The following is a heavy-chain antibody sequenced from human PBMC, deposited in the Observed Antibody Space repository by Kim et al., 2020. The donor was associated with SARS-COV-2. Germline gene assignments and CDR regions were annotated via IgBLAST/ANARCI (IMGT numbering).Heavy chain of an antibody. J-gene: IGHJ4*02. Sequence: GGSLRLSCAASGFTFSDYYMSWIRQAPGKGLEWISYISRSDNYRNYADSVKGRFTISRDNAKNSLYLQMNSLRAEDTAVYYCARELSSAEGFDYWGQGALVTVSS. D-gene: IGHD3-22*01. V-gene: IGHV3-11*06. CDR3: ARELSSAEGFDY. CDR2: ISRSDNYR. CDR1: GFTFSDYY.